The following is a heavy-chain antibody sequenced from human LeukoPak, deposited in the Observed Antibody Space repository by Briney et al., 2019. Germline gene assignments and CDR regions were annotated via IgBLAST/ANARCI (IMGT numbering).Heavy chain of an antibody. V-gene: IGHV1-46*01. CDR2: INPSVGGT. CDR3: VSFIPVAGTDY. CDR1: GYTFTSYY. Sequence: ASVKVSCKASGYTFTSYYMRWVRQAPGQGLEWMGIINPSVGGTNYAQKFQGRVIMTRDTSTSTVYMELSSLTSEDTAVYYCVSFIPVAGTDYWGQGTLVTVSS. J-gene: IGHJ4*02. D-gene: IGHD6-19*01.